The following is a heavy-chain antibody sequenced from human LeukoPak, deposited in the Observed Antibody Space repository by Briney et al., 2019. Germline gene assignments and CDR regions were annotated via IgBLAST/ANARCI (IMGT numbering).Heavy chain of an antibody. CDR2: ISYDGSNK. CDR1: GFTFSSYG. CDR3: AKGSGWYKNYYYYMDV. D-gene: IGHD6-19*01. V-gene: IGHV3-30*18. Sequence: QPGGSLRLSCAASGFTFSSYGMHWVRQAPGKGLEWVAVISYDGSNKYYADSVKGRFTISRDNSKNTLYLQMNSLRAEDTAVYYCAKGSGWYKNYYYYMDVWGKGTTVTVSS. J-gene: IGHJ6*03.